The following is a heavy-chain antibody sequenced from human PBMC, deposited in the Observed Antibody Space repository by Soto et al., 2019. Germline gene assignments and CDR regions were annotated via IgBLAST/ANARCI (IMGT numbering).Heavy chain of an antibody. Sequence: GGSLRLSCAASGFTFSSYAMSWVRQAPGKGLEWVSAISGSGGSTYYADSVKGRFTISRDNSKNTLYLQMNSLRAEDTAVYYCAKSPFLWFGELLSESNWFDPWGQGTLVTVSS. J-gene: IGHJ5*02. CDR3: AKSPFLWFGELLSESNWFDP. CDR2: ISGSGGST. CDR1: GFTFSSYA. V-gene: IGHV3-23*01. D-gene: IGHD3-10*01.